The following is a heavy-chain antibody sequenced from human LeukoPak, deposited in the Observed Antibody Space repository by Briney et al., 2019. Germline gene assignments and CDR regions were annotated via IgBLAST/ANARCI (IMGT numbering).Heavy chain of an antibody. J-gene: IGHJ4*02. V-gene: IGHV1-46*01. Sequence: ASVKVSCTASGGTFSSYAISWVRQAPGQGLEWMGIINPSGGSTSYAQKFQGRVTMTRDTSTSTVYMELSSLRSEDTAVYYCARTNSRDGYNYFDYWGQGTLVTVSS. CDR1: GGTFSSYA. CDR2: INPSGGST. D-gene: IGHD5-24*01. CDR3: ARTNSRDGYNYFDY.